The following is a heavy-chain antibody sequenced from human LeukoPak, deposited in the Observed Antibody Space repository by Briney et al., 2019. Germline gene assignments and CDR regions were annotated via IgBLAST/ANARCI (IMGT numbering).Heavy chain of an antibody. Sequence: ASVKVSCKVSGYTLTELSMRWVRQAPGKGLEWMGGFDPEDGETIYAQKFQGRVTMTEDTSTDTAYMELSSLRSEDTAVYYCATAAYSVIVGATTSAFDIWGQGTMVTVSS. V-gene: IGHV1-24*01. CDR2: FDPEDGET. D-gene: IGHD1-26*01. J-gene: IGHJ3*02. CDR1: GYTLTELS. CDR3: ATAAYSVIVGATTSAFDI.